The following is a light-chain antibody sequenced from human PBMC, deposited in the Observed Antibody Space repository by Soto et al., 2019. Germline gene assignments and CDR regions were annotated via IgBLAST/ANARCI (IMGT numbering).Light chain of an antibody. CDR2: RAS. J-gene: IGKJ4*01. V-gene: IGKV3-15*01. Sequence: EIVMTQSPATLSVSPGEIATLSCRASQSVSNKLAWYQQKVGQAPRLLIYRASTRAAGITARFSGSGSGTEFTLTISSLQSEDFEVYYCQQYDKWPLTFGGGAKVEIK. CDR1: QSVSNK. CDR3: QQYDKWPLT.